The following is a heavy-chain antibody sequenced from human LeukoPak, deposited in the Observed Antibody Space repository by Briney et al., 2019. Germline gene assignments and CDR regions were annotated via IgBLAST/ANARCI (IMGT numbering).Heavy chain of an antibody. CDR3: AKIGDILTGYYYSFDY. D-gene: IGHD3-9*01. J-gene: IGHJ4*02. CDR2: ISPNGVIT. V-gene: IGHV3-23*01. Sequence: GGSLRLSCAASGFTFSSHGMNWVRQAPGKGLEWVSGISPNGVITYYADSVKGRFTISRDNSKNTLYLQMNSLRAEDTAVYYCAKIGDILTGYYYSFDYWGQGTLVTVSS. CDR1: GFTFSSHG.